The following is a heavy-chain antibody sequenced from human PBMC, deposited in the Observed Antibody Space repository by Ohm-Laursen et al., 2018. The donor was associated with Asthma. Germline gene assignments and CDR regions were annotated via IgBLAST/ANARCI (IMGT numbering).Heavy chain of an antibody. CDR2: ISYDGSNK. V-gene: IGHV3-30*03. CDR1: GFTFSSYG. D-gene: IGHD1-7*01. Sequence: SLRLSCSASGFTFSSYGMHWVRQAPGKGLEWVAVISYDGSNKYYADSVKGRFTISRDNSKNTLYLQMNSLRAEDTAVYYCARHRGSNWNFYPTVYGMDVWGQGTTVTVSS. CDR3: ARHRGSNWNFYPTVYGMDV. J-gene: IGHJ6*02.